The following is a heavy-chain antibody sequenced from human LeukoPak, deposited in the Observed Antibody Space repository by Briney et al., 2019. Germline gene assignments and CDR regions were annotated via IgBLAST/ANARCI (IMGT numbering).Heavy chain of an antibody. D-gene: IGHD2/OR15-2a*01. V-gene: IGHV3-53*01. J-gene: IGHJ6*02. Sequence: GGSLRLSCAASGFTVSSNYMSWVRQAPGKGLEWVSVIYSGGSTYYADSVKGRFTISRDNSKNTLYLQMNSLRAEDTAVYYCARGNIYYYFGMDVWGHGTTVTVSS. CDR1: GFTVSSNY. CDR3: ARGNIYYYFGMDV. CDR2: IYSGGST.